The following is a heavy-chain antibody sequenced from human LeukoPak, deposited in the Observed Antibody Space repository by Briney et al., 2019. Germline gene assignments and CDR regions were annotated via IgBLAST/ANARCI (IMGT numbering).Heavy chain of an antibody. Sequence: SETLSLTCTVSGGSISSSSYYWGWIRQPPGKGLEWIGTIYYSGSTYYNPSLKSRVTISIDTSKNQFSLKLSSVTAADTAVYYCARDRNRYSSSSLGPFDYWGQGTLVTVSS. J-gene: IGHJ4*02. CDR3: ARDRNRYSSSSLGPFDY. CDR1: GGSISSSSYY. CDR2: IYYSGST. V-gene: IGHV4-39*02. D-gene: IGHD6-6*01.